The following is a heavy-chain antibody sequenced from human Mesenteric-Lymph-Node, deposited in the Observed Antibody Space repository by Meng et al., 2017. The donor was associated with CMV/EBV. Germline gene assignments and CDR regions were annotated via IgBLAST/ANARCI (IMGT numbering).Heavy chain of an antibody. CDR3: ARGIFDL. D-gene: IGHD3-3*01. J-gene: IGHJ4*02. CDR2: ISWNSGII. CDR1: GFTFDDYA. Sequence: SLKISCEASGFTFDDYAMEWVRQAPGRGLEWVSGISWNSGIIGYADSVKGRFTMSRDNAKKSVYLQMNDLRAEDTAVYYCARGIFDLWGQGTLVTVSS. V-gene: IGHV3-9*01.